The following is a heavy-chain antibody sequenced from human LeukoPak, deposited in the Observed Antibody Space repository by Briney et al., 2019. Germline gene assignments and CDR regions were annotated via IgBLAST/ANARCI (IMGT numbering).Heavy chain of an antibody. Sequence: GGSLRLSCTASGFTFSTYGMHWVRQAPGKGLEWVAFIRYDGSNKYYADSVKGRFTISRDNSKNTVYLQTNSLRAEDTAVYYCAAPGVPAATYYFDYWGQGTLVTVSS. CDR1: GFTFSTYG. J-gene: IGHJ4*02. D-gene: IGHD2-2*01. CDR3: AAPGVPAATYYFDY. V-gene: IGHV3-30*02. CDR2: IRYDGSNK.